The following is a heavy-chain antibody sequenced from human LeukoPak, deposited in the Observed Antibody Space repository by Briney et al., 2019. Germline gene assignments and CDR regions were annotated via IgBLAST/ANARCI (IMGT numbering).Heavy chain of an antibody. CDR1: GHTFTCYY. Sequence: GASVKVSCTASGHTFTCYYIHWVRQAPGQGLDWMGWINPDSGGTHYEQKFQGRVAMTRDTSISTAYMELSSLTSDDTAVYYCAWSYSSGWSHFDYWGQGTLVTVSS. J-gene: IGHJ4*02. CDR3: AWSYSSGWSHFDY. D-gene: IGHD6-19*01. CDR2: INPDSGGT. V-gene: IGHV1-2*02.